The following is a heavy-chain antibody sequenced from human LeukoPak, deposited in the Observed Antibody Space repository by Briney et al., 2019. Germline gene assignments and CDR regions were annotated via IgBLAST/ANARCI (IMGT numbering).Heavy chain of an antibody. D-gene: IGHD3-22*01. CDR3: AYLPRGYGDR. J-gene: IGHJ4*02. CDR2: IKQDGSEK. V-gene: IGHV3-7*01. Sequence: PGGSLRLSCAASGFTLSGYWMSWVRQAPGKGPEWVANIKQDGSEKYYVDSVKGRFTISRDNAKNSLYLQMNSLRAEDTAVYYCAYLPRGYGDRWGQGTLVTVST. CDR1: GFTLSGYW.